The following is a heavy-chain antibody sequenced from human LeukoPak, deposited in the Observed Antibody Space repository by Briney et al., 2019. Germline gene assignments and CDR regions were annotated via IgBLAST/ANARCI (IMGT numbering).Heavy chain of an antibody. V-gene: IGHV3-23*01. CDR2: ISGSGGST. CDR3: AKAGDSGSYYFDY. Sequence: GTSLRLSCAASGFTFSSYAMSWVRQAPGKGLEWVSAISGSGGSTYYADSVKGRFTISRDNSKNTLYLQMNSLRAEDTAVYYCAKAGDSGSYYFDYWGQGTLVTVSS. J-gene: IGHJ4*02. CDR1: GFTFSSYA. D-gene: IGHD1-26*01.